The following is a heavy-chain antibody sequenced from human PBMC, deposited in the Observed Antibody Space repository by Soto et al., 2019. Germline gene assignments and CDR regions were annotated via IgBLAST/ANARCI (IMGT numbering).Heavy chain of an antibody. CDR2: IYSGGST. V-gene: IGHV3-53*01. J-gene: IGHJ6*02. D-gene: IGHD3-3*01. Sequence: GGSLRLSCAASGFTVSSNYMSWVRQAPGKGLEWVSVIYSGGSTYYADSVKGRFTISRDNSKNTLYLQMNSLKTEDTAVYYCTLLRFLEWSEVEDYYYYYGMDVWGQGTTVTVSS. CDR1: GFTVSSNY. CDR3: TLLRFLEWSEVEDYYYYYGMDV.